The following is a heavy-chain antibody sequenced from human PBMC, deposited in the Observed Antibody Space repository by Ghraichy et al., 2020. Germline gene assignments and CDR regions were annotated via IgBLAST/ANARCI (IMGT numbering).Heavy chain of an antibody. CDR2: LKGKADGGTT. V-gene: IGHV3-15*01. CDR1: GFTFSNAW. J-gene: IGHJ4*02. D-gene: IGHD2-15*01. CDR3: TADYTGASVVVDY. Sequence: GGSLRLSCAVSGFTFSNAWMNSVRQAPGKGLEWVGRLKGKADGGTTDYAAPVKGRFTISRDDSKNTLSLQMNSMKTEDTAVYYCTADYTGASVVVDYWGQGTRVTVTS.